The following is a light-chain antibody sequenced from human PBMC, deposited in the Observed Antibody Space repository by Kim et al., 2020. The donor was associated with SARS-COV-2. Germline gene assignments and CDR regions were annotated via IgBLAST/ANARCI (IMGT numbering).Light chain of an antibody. J-gene: IGKJ1*01. Sequence: AFVGDRVTITCRASQSISSYLNWYQQKPGKAPKLLIYAASSLQSGVPLRFSGSGSGTDFTLTISSLQPEDFATYYCQQSHIAPRTFGQGTKVDIK. CDR2: AAS. CDR1: QSISSY. CDR3: QQSHIAPRT. V-gene: IGKV1-39*01.